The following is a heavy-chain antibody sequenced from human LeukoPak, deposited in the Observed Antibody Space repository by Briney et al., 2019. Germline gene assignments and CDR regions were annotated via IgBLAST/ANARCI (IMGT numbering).Heavy chain of an antibody. CDR1: GGSISSSSYY. D-gene: IGHD5-24*01. Sequence: SETLSLTCTVSGGSISSSSYYWGWLRQPPGKGLEWIGSIYYSGSTYYNPSLKSRVTISVDTSKNQFSLKLSSVTAADTAVYYCARDPERWLQPYFDYWGQGTLVTVSS. J-gene: IGHJ4*02. V-gene: IGHV4-39*07. CDR2: IYYSGST. CDR3: ARDPERWLQPYFDY.